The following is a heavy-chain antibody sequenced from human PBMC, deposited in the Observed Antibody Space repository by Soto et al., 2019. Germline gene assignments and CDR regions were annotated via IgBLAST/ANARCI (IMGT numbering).Heavy chain of an antibody. CDR1: GGSFSGYY. V-gene: IGHV4-34*01. D-gene: IGHD3-3*01. J-gene: IGHJ4*02. Sequence: QVHLQQWGAGLLKPSETLSLTCAVYGGSFSGYYWSWIRQPPGKGLEWIGEINHSGSTNYNPSLERRITISVDTSKNQFSLKLSSVTAADTAVYYCASPYYDFWSGTQWWNKKYYLDSRRQGTLVAVS. CDR2: INHSGST. CDR3: ASPYYDFWSGTQWWNKKYYLDS.